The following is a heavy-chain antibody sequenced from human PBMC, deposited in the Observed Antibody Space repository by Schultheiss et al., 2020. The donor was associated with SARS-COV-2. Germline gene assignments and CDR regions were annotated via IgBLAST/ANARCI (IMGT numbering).Heavy chain of an antibody. D-gene: IGHD2-2*01. J-gene: IGHJ4*02. CDR2: ISYDGSNK. V-gene: IGHV3-30*01. CDR3: ARSGRAYQLLGGYFDY. Sequence: GSLRLSCAASGFTFSSYAMHWVRQAPGKGLEWVAVISYDGSNKYYADSVRGRFTISRDNSKNTLYLQMNSLRAEDTAVYYCARSGRAYQLLGGYFDYWGQGTLVTVSS. CDR1: GFTFSSYA.